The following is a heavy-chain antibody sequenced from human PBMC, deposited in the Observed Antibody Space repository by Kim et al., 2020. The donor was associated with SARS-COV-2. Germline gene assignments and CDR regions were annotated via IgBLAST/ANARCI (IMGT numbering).Heavy chain of an antibody. CDR1: GGSISSSSYY. D-gene: IGHD5-12*01. CDR2: IYYSGST. V-gene: IGHV4-39*01. Sequence: SETLSLTCTVSGGSISSSSYYWGWIRQPPGKGLEWIGSIYYSGSTYYNPSLKSRVTISVDTSKNQFSLKLSSVTAADTAVYYCARLRGDGYNSDYWGQGTLVTVSS. J-gene: IGHJ4*02. CDR3: ARLRGDGYNSDY.